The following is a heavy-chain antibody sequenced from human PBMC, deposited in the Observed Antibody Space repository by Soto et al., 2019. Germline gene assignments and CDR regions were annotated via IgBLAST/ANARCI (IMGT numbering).Heavy chain of an antibody. CDR1: GGSFSGYY. Sequence: SETLSLTCAVYGGSFSGYYWSWIRQPPGKGLEWIGEINHSGSTNYNPSLKSRVTISVDTSKNQFSLKLSSVTAADTAVYYCARGRYYDFWSGYNNYYYGMDVWGQGTTVTVSS. J-gene: IGHJ6*02. CDR2: INHSGST. V-gene: IGHV4-34*01. CDR3: ARGRYYDFWSGYNNYYYGMDV. D-gene: IGHD3-3*01.